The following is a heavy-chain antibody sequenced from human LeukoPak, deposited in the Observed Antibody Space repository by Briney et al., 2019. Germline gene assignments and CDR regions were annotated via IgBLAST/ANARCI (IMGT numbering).Heavy chain of an antibody. Sequence: PSETLSLTCAVYGESFTGYSWGWVRQPPGKGLGWMGEIILSGGTHYNPSLMSRVTISVDTFKNQSSLKLSSVTAADTAVYYCARGANYDFWSGYYQLAEYFQHWGQGTLVTVSS. CDR1: GESFTGYS. J-gene: IGHJ1*01. D-gene: IGHD3-3*01. CDR2: IILSGGT. CDR3: ARGANYDFWSGYYQLAEYFQH. V-gene: IGHV4-34*01.